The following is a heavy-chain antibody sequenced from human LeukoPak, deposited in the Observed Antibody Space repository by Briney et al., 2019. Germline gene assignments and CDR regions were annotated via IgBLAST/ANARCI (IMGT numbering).Heavy chain of an antibody. CDR2: LTGGGGGT. CDR1: GFTVSTYA. CDR3: AKDKGAVPGTFDY. J-gene: IGHJ4*02. D-gene: IGHD6-19*01. Sequence: PGGSLRLSWAASGFTVSTYAMSWVRQAPGKGREWVSGLTGGGGGTSYADSVKGRFTISRDNSKNTLYLQMNSLRAEDTAVYYCAKDKGAVPGTFDYWGQGTLVTVSS. V-gene: IGHV3-23*01.